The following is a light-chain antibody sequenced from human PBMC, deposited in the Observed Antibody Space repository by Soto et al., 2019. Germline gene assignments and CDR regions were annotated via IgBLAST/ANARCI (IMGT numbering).Light chain of an antibody. CDR2: ANT. CDR3: QSFDSSLTGLI. Sequence: QPVLTQPPSVTGAPGQRVTISCTGNNSNIGAGSGVNWYQQFPDKAPKLLIYANTHRPSGVPDRFSGSTSATSASLAITGLQTQDEADYYGQSFDSSLTGLIFGGGTKLTVL. V-gene: IGLV1-40*01. J-gene: IGLJ2*01. CDR1: NSNIGAGSG.